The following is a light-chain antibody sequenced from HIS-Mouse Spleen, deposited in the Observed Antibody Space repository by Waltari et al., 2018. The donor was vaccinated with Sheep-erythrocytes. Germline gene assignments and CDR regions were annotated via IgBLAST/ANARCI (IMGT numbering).Light chain of an antibody. Sequence: SYELTQPPSVSVSPGPTASITGSGDKLGDKYACWYQQKPGQSPVLVIYQDSKRPSGIPERFSGSNAGNTATLPISGTQAMDEADYYCQAWDSSTAVFGGGTKLTVL. CDR2: QDS. V-gene: IGLV3-1*01. CDR1: KLGDKY. J-gene: IGLJ2*01. CDR3: QAWDSSTAV.